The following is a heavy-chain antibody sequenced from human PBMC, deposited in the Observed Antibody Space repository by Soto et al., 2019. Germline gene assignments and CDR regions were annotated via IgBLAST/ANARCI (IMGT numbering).Heavy chain of an antibody. CDR3: ARDQRYYGSGYYYSDS. Sequence: QVQLVQSGAEVKKPGASVKVSCKASGYTFISYGISWVRQAPGQGLEWVGWMRAFTGKGDYAQIFQDRVTMTTDTTTSTAYMELMSLRSDDTAVYYCARDQRYYGSGYYYSDSWGQGTLVTVSS. V-gene: IGHV1-18*04. CDR2: MRAFTGKG. D-gene: IGHD3-10*01. CDR1: GYTFISYG. J-gene: IGHJ1*01.